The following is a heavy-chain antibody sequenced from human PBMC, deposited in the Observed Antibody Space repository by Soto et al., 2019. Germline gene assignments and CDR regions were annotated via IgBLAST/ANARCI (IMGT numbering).Heavy chain of an antibody. Sequence: LAIKSLTSSGFGGSIIYNSYHRSWMRKPPGQGLEWIGSIFYTGTTFYNPSLESRVTMSVDTSKNSFSLHLTSVTAADTAVYFCARLVVVAPVVNGWGQGPLVSVSP. CDR3: ARLVVVAPVVNG. D-gene: IGHD2-8*01. CDR1: GGSIIYNSYH. CDR2: IFYTGTT. J-gene: IGHJ4*02. V-gene: IGHV4-39*02.